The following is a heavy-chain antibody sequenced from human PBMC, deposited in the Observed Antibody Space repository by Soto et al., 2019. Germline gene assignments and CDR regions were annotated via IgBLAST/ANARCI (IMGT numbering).Heavy chain of an antibody. V-gene: IGHV5-51*01. J-gene: IGHJ4*02. CDR1: GYSFTSYW. Sequence: GESLKISCKGSGYSFTSYWIGWVRQMPGKGLEWMGIIYPGDSDTRYSPSFQGQVTISADKSISTAYLQWSSLKASDTAMYYCARQYWVGCSSTSCYLPMDYWGQGTLVTVSS. CDR3: ARQYWVGCSSTSCYLPMDY. CDR2: IYPGDSDT. D-gene: IGHD2-2*01.